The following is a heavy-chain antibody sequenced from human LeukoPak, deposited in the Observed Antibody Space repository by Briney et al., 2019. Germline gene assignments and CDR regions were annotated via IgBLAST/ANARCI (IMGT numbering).Heavy chain of an antibody. V-gene: IGHV4-59*01. Sequence: ASETLSLTCTVSGDSISSDYWSWIRQPPGKGLEWIGYTYYRGSTNYNPSLKSRVTISVDTSKNQFSLKLSSVTAADTAVYYCARLSGYSSGHYYSDYWGQGTLVTVSS. CDR2: TYYRGST. J-gene: IGHJ4*02. CDR1: GDSISSDY. CDR3: ARLSGYSSGHYYSDY. D-gene: IGHD3-22*01.